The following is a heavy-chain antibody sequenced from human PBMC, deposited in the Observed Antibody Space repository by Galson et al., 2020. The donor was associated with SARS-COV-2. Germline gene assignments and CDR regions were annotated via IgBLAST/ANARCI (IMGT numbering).Heavy chain of an antibody. D-gene: IGHD3-3*01. J-gene: IGHJ5*02. CDR2: FDPEDGET. V-gene: IGHV1-24*01. Sequence: ASVKVPCKVSGYTLTELSMHWVRQAPGKGLEWMGGFDPEDGETIYAQKFQGRVTMTEDTSTDTAYMELSSLRSEDTAVYYCATGPAVFGVVIGWFDPWGQGTLVTVSS. CDR1: GYTLTELS. CDR3: ATGPAVFGVVIGWFDP.